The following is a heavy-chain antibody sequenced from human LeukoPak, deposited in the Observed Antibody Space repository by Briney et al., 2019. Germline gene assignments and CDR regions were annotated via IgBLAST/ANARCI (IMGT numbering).Heavy chain of an antibody. CDR2: ISGSGGST. J-gene: IGHJ4*02. V-gene: IGHV3-23*01. Sequence: GGSLRLSCAASGFTFSTYAKSWVRQAPGKGLEWVSSISGSGGSTYYADPVKGRFTISRDNSKNTVYLQMNSLRAEDTAVYYCAKTSGWYYFDYWGQGTLVTVSS. CDR3: AKTSGWYYFDY. D-gene: IGHD6-19*01. CDR1: GFTFSTYA.